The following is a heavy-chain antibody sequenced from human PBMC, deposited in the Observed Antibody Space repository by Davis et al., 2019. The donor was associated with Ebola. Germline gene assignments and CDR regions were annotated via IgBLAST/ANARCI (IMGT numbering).Heavy chain of an antibody. V-gene: IGHV3-21*01. CDR2: ISSRSSYI. Sequence: GESLKISCAASGFIFSSSSMNWVRQAPGKGLEWVSSISSRSSYIYYADSVKGRFTISRDNAKNSLYLQMNSLRAEDTAVYYCARELGDIVVVPAAMDVWGQGTTGTVSS. CDR1: GFIFSSSS. CDR3: ARELGDIVVVPAAMDV. J-gene: IGHJ6*02. D-gene: IGHD2-2*01.